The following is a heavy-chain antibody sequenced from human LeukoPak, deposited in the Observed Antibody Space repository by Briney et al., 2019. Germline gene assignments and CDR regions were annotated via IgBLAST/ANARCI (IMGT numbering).Heavy chain of an antibody. CDR1: GYTFTSYD. Sequence: ASVKVSCKASGYTFTSYDINWVRQAPGQGLEWMGWMNPNSGNTGYAQKFQGRVTMTRNTSISTAYMELSSLRSEDTAVYYCARGRVDSSGYDAFDIWGQGTMVTVSS. J-gene: IGHJ3*02. CDR3: ARGRVDSSGYDAFDI. CDR2: MNPNSGNT. D-gene: IGHD3-22*01. V-gene: IGHV1-8*01.